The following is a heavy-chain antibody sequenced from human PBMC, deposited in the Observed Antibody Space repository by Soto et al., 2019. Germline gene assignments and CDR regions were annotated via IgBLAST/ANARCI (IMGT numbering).Heavy chain of an antibody. CDR1: GYTFASYA. Sequence: ASVKVSCKASGYTFASYAISWVRQAPGQGLEWMGWISAYNGNTNYAQKLQGRVTMTTDTSTSTAYMELRSLRSDDTAVYYCARYYDSSGYYYEDNWFDPWGQGTLVTVSS. J-gene: IGHJ5*02. D-gene: IGHD3-22*01. CDR3: ARYYDSSGYYYEDNWFDP. V-gene: IGHV1-18*01. CDR2: ISAYNGNT.